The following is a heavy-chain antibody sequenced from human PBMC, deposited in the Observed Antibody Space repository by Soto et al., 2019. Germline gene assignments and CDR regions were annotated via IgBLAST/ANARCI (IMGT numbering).Heavy chain of an antibody. CDR2: INPSGGST. Sequence: ASVKVSCKASGYTFTSYYMHWVRQAPGQGLEWMGIINPSGGSTSYAQKFQGRVTMTRDTSTSTVYMELSSLRSEDTAVYYCARGEPNGSCWTSYYHYYYMDGWGKGTTVTVAS. CDR1: GYTFTSYY. V-gene: IGHV1-46*03. D-gene: IGHD6-19*01. J-gene: IGHJ6*03. CDR3: ARGEPNGSCWTSYYHYYYMDG.